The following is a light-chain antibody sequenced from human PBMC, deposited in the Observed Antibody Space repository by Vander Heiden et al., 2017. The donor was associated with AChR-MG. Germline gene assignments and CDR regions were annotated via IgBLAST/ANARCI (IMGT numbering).Light chain of an antibody. CDR2: GAS. Sequence: EIVLTQSPATLSVSAAETPTLSCPASQSGSSNVAWYQQKPGQAPRLLNYGASTRATGIPARFSGSGSGTEFTLNISSLQSEDFAVYYCQQHNNWLTFGGGTKVEIK. CDR3: QQHNNWLT. J-gene: IGKJ4*02. V-gene: IGKV3-15*01. CDR1: QSGSSN.